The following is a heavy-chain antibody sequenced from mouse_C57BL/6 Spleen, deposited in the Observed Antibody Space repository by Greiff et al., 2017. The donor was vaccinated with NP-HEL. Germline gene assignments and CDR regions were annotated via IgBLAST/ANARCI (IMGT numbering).Heavy chain of an antibody. CDR2: ISSGGDYI. CDR3: TRDYGREYFDY. CDR1: GFTFSSYA. J-gene: IGHJ2*01. Sequence: EVMLVESGEGLVKPGGSLKLSCAASGFTFSSYAMSWVRQTPEKRLEWVAYISSGGDYIYYADTVKGRFTITRDNARNTLYLQMSSLKSEDTAMYYCTRDYGREYFDYWGKGTTLTVSS. D-gene: IGHD1-1*01. V-gene: IGHV5-9-1*02.